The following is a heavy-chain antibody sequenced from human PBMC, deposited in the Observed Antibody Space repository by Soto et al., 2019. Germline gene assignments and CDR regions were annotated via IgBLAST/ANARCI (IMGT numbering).Heavy chain of an antibody. J-gene: IGHJ4*02. CDR2: IWYDGSNK. CDR1: GFTFSSYG. Sequence: GGSLRLSCAASGFTFSSYGMHWVRQAPGKGLEWVAVIWYDGSNKYYADSVKGRFTISRDNSKNTLYLQMNSLRAEDTAVYYCARDVTYYYDPEYYFDYWGQGTLVTVSS. V-gene: IGHV3-33*01. CDR3: ARDVTYYYDPEYYFDY. D-gene: IGHD3-22*01.